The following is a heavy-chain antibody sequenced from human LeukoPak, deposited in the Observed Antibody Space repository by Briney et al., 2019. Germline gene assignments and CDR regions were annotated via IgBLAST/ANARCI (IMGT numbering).Heavy chain of an antibody. J-gene: IGHJ6*03. Sequence: SVKVSCKASGGTFSSYAISWVRQAPRQGLEWMGRIIPIFGTANYAQKFQGRVTITTDESTSTAYMELSSLRSEDTAVYYCARESDFYYYYYMDVWGKGTTVTVSS. CDR2: IIPIFGTA. V-gene: IGHV1-69*05. CDR1: GGTFSSYA. CDR3: ARESDFYYYYYMDV.